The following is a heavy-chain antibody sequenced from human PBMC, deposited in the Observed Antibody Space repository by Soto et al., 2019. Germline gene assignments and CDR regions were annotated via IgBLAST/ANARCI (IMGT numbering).Heavy chain of an antibody. Sequence: SETLSLTCTVSGGSISSGGYYWGWIRQPPGKGLEWIGSIYYSGSTYYNPSLKSRVTISVDTSKNQFSLKLSSVTAADTAVYYCASQLDVDTAMFGYYYYGMDVWGQGTTVTVSS. D-gene: IGHD5-18*01. CDR1: GGSISSGGYY. CDR3: ASQLDVDTAMFGYYYYGMDV. J-gene: IGHJ6*02. V-gene: IGHV4-39*07. CDR2: IYYSGST.